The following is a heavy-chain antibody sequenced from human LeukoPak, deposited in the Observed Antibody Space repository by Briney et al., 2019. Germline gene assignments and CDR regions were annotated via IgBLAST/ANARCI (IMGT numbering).Heavy chain of an antibody. CDR2: IKSKSDGGTT. CDR1: GFPFSSGW. J-gene: IGHJ4*02. CDR3: TTEATVTHY. Sequence: GGSLRLSCAASGFPFSSGWMSWVRQAPGKGLEWVGRIKSKSDGGTTDYAAPVKGRFTISRDDSKNTLYLQMNSLKTEDTAVYYCTTEATVTHYWGQGTLVTVSS. D-gene: IGHD4-17*01. V-gene: IGHV3-15*01.